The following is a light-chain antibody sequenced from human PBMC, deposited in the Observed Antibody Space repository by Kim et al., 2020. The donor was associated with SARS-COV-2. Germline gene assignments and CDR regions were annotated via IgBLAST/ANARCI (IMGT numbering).Light chain of an antibody. CDR3: QQYNSSPLT. J-gene: IGKJ4*01. Sequence: ASVGNRVTITCRASESISSWLAWYQQKAGKAPDLLIYMASSLESGVPSRFSGSGSGTEFSLTISSLQPDDFATYCCQQYNSSPLTFGGGTKVDIK. V-gene: IGKV1-5*03. CDR2: MAS. CDR1: ESISSW.